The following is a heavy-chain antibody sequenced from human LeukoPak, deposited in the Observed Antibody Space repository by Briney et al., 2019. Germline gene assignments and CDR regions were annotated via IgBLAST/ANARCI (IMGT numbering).Heavy chain of an antibody. CDR2: IYYSGST. CDR3: ARGRVEGYYYYYMDV. Sequence: PSENLSLTCTVSGGSISSYYWSWIRQPPGKGLEWIGYIYYSGSTNYNPSLKSRVTISVDTSKNQFSLKLSSVTAADTAVYYCARGRVEGYYYYYMDVWGKGTTVTVSS. J-gene: IGHJ6*03. CDR1: GGSISSYY. V-gene: IGHV4-59*08. D-gene: IGHD1-26*01.